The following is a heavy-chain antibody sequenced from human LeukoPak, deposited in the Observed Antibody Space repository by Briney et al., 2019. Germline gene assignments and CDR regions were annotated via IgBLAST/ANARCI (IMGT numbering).Heavy chain of an antibody. CDR3: ARIGSYYGGFDY. J-gene: IGHJ4*02. CDR1: GASVSGSNYY. Sequence: SETLSLTCAVSGASVSGSNYYWGWIRQPPGKGLEWIGNIYSSGSTYYNASLQSRVTISVDTSKNQFSLKLSSVTAADTAVYYCARIGSYYGGFDYWGQGTLVTVSS. V-gene: IGHV4-39*07. D-gene: IGHD1-26*01. CDR2: IYSSGST.